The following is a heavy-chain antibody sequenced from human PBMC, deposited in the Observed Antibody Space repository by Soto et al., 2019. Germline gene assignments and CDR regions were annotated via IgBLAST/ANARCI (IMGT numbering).Heavy chain of an antibody. Sequence: SETLSLTCTVSGVSISSYYWSWIRQPPGKGLEWIGYIYYSGSTNYNPSLKSRVTISVDTSKNQFSLKLSSVTAADTAVYYCARVLTNYYYDSSGYGWLADGMDVWGQGTTVTVSS. CDR2: IYYSGST. J-gene: IGHJ6*02. D-gene: IGHD3-22*01. CDR1: GVSISSYY. CDR3: ARVLTNYYYDSSGYGWLADGMDV. V-gene: IGHV4-59*01.